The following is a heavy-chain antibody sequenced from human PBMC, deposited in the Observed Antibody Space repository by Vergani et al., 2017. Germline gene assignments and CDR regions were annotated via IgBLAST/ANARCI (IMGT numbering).Heavy chain of an antibody. V-gene: IGHV3-21*01. CDR3: ARGRGSTSPGHYYYYMDV. J-gene: IGHJ6*03. CDR1: GFTFSSYS. Sequence: EVQLVESGGGMVKPGGSLRLSCAASGFTFSSYSMNWVRQAPGKGLEWVSSIRSSSSYIYYADSVKGRFNISRDNAKNSLYLQMNSLRAEDTAVYYCARGRGSTSPGHYYYYMDVWGKGTTVTVSS. CDR2: IRSSSSYI. D-gene: IGHD2-2*01.